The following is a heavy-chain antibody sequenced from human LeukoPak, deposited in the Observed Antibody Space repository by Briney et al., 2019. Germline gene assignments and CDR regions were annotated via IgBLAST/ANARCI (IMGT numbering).Heavy chain of an antibody. D-gene: IGHD4-11*01. CDR3: ARDLGGNYGILDY. CDR2: IYTSGRP. CDR1: LGSISSGSYY. Sequence: SESLSLTRALSLGSISSGSYYSSWIRHPAGKGLGWIGRIYTSGRPPYNPSLKMRVPISVGTSETQFSLKLSAGTGADTAVYYCARDLGGNYGILDYWGQGSLVTVSS. J-gene: IGHJ4*02. V-gene: IGHV4-61*02.